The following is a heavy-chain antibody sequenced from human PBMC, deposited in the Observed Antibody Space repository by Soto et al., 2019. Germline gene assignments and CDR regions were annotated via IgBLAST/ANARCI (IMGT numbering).Heavy chain of an antibody. J-gene: IGHJ5*02. CDR2: ILGGGAST. CDR3: ARLGPYGSETYSFRYNWFDP. Sequence: PGGSLRLSCAASGFTFSTYVMNWVRQAPGQGLEWVSSILGGGASTYYAVSVQGRFTISRDNSKNTVYLQMNSLRGEDTAIYYCARLGPYGSETYSFRYNWFDPWGQGTLVTVSS. V-gene: IGHV3-23*01. CDR1: GFTFSTYV. D-gene: IGHD3-10*01.